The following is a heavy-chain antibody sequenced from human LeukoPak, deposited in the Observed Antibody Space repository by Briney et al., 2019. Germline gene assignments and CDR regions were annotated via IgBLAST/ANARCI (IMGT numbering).Heavy chain of an antibody. D-gene: IGHD3-22*01. CDR2: IYHSGST. J-gene: IGHJ5*02. Sequence: PSETLSLTCTVSGYSISSGYYWGWIRQPPGKGLEWIGSIYHSGSTYYNPSLKSRVTISVDTSKNQFSLKLSSVTAADTAVYYCARVPYYYDSRCTRQFDPWGQGTLVTVSS. CDR3: ARVPYYYDSRCTRQFDP. V-gene: IGHV4-38-2*02. CDR1: GYSISSGYY.